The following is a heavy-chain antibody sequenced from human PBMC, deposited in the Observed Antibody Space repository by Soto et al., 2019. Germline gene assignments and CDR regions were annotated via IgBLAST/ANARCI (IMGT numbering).Heavy chain of an antibody. CDR1: GFTFSSYG. Sequence: GGSLRLSCAASGFTFSSYGMHWVRQAPGKGLEWVAVIWYDGSNKYYADSVKGRFTISRDNSKNTLYLQMNSLRAEDTAVYYCARGTGHNYYYMDVWGKGTTVTVSS. D-gene: IGHD3-10*01. CDR2: IWYDGSNK. V-gene: IGHV3-33*01. J-gene: IGHJ6*03. CDR3: ARGTGHNYYYMDV.